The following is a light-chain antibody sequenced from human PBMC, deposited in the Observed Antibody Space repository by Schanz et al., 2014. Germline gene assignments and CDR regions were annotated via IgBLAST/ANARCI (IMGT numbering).Light chain of an antibody. CDR3: ATWDDIMSAWV. CDR2: GNS. Sequence: QSVLTQPPSVSGAPGQRVTISCTGSSSNIGAGYDVHWYQQLPGTAPKLLIYGNSNRPSGVPDRFSGSRSGTSASLAITGLQAEDEGDYYCATWDDIMSAWVFGGGTKLTVL. J-gene: IGLJ3*02. CDR1: SSNIGAGYD. V-gene: IGLV1-40*01.